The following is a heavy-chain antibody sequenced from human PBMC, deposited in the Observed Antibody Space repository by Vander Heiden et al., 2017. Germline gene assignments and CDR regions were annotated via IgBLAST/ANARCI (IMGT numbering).Heavy chain of an antibody. V-gene: IGHV3-23*01. D-gene: IGHD2-15*01. J-gene: IGHJ6*02. CDR3: AKNLGYCSGGSCYYYGMDV. CDR2: ISGSGGST. Sequence: EVQLLESGGGLVQPGGSLRLSCAASGFTFSSYAMSWVRPAPGKGSGWVSAISGSGGSTYYADSVKGRFTISRDNSKNTLYLQMNSLRAEDTAVYYCAKNLGYCSGGSCYYYGMDVWGQGTTVTVSS. CDR1: GFTFSSYA.